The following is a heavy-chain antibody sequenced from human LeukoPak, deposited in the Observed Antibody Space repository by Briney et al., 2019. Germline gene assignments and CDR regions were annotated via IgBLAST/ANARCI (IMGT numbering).Heavy chain of an antibody. CDR1: GGSFSGYY. CDR3: ARGITMVRGVTRGNWFDP. Sequence: PSETLSLTCAVYGGSFSGYYWSWIRQPPGKGLEWIGEITHSGSTNYNPSLKSRVTISVDTSKNQFSLKLSSVTAADTAVYYCARGITMVRGVTRGNWFDPWGREPWSPSPQ. D-gene: IGHD3-10*01. V-gene: IGHV4-34*01. CDR2: ITHSGST. J-gene: IGHJ5*02.